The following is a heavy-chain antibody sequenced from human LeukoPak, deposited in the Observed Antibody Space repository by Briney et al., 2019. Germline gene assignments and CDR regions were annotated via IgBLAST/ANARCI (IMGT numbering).Heavy chain of an antibody. Sequence: ASVKVSCKASGHTFTGYYMHWVRQAPGQGLEWMGWINPNSGGTNYAQKFQGWVTMTRDTSISTAYMELSRLRSDDTAVYYCARGPPYSYGLLGWFDPWGQGTLVTVSS. J-gene: IGHJ5*02. CDR3: ARGPPYSYGLLGWFDP. CDR1: GHTFTGYY. D-gene: IGHD5-18*01. CDR2: INPNSGGT. V-gene: IGHV1-2*04.